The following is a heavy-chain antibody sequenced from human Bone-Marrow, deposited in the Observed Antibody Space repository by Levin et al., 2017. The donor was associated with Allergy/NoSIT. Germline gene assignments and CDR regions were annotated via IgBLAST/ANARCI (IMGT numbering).Heavy chain of an antibody. CDR1: GFTFSSYA. V-gene: IGHV3-23*01. CDR2: ISGSGGST. CDR3: AKANSGLDY. Sequence: GESLKISCAASGFTFSSYAMSWVRQAPGKGLEWVSAISGSGGSTYYADSVKGRFTISRDNSKNTLYLQMNSLRAEDTAVYYCAKANSGLDYWGQGTLVTVSS. D-gene: IGHD6-19*01. J-gene: IGHJ4*02.